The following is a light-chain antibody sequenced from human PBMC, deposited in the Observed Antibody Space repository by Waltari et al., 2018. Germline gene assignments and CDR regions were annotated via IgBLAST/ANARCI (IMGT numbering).Light chain of an antibody. CDR2: DAS. V-gene: IGKV3-20*01. J-gene: IGKJ2*01. CDR1: QSVSSSY. Sequence: EIVLTQSPGTLSLSPGERATLPCRASQSVSSSYLAWYQQKPGQAPRLLIYDASSRATGIPDRFSGSGSGTDFTLTISRLEPEDFAVYYCQQYGSSLPDTFGQGTKLEIK. CDR3: QQYGSSLPDT.